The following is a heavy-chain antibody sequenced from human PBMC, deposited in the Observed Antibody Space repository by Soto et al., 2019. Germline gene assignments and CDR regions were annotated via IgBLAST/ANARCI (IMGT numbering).Heavy chain of an antibody. CDR2: ISGSGGST. Sequence: GPLRLSCADSVFTFSSDAMSWVRQAPGKGLEWVSAISGSGGSTYYADSVKGRFTISRDNSKNTLYLQMNSLRAEDTAVYYCAKDSGHYDFWSGYLPAWFDPWGQGTLVTVSS. D-gene: IGHD3-3*01. J-gene: IGHJ5*02. CDR1: VFTFSSDA. V-gene: IGHV3-23*01. CDR3: AKDSGHYDFWSGYLPAWFDP.